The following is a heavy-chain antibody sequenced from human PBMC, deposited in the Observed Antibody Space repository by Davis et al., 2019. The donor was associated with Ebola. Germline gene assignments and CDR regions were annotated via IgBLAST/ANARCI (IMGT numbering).Heavy chain of an antibody. V-gene: IGHV3-30*18. J-gene: IGHJ4*02. Sequence: GESLKISCVASGFPFNNNLMHWVRQAPGKGLEWVSSISFDGNDENYADSVKGRFTISRDNSKNTLYLQMNSLRAEDTAVYYCAKDAWGSSGVGPFDYWGQGTLVTVSS. CDR2: ISFDGNDE. D-gene: IGHD6-19*01. CDR3: AKDAWGSSGVGPFDY. CDR1: GFPFNNNL.